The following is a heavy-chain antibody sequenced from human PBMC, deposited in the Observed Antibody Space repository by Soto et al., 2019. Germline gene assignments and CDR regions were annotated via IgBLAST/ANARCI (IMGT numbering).Heavy chain of an antibody. V-gene: IGHV3-49*04. Sequence: GGSLRLSCAGSGFAFGNSWMSWVRQATGKGLEWVGFIRSKAYGGTTEYAASVSGRFTISRDDSKSIAYLQMNSLKTEDTAVYYCTRDSGSYYFPNKNYYYYYGMDVWGQGTTVTVSS. CDR2: IRSKAYGGTT. D-gene: IGHD1-26*01. J-gene: IGHJ6*02. CDR3: TRDSGSYYFPNKNYYYYYGMDV. CDR1: GFAFGNSW.